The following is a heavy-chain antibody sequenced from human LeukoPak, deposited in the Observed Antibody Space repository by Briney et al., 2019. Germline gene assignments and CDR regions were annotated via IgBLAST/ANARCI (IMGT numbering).Heavy chain of an antibody. D-gene: IGHD3-10*01. V-gene: IGHV4-34*01. CDR2: INHSGST. Sequence: SETLSLTCAVYGGSFSGYYWSWIRQPPGKGLEWIGEINHSGSTNYNPSLKSRVTISVDTSKNQFSLKLSSVTAADTAVYYCARGRTDRWSGEFRNYFDYWGQGTLVTVSS. J-gene: IGHJ4*02. CDR3: ARGRTDRWSGEFRNYFDY. CDR1: GGSFSGYY.